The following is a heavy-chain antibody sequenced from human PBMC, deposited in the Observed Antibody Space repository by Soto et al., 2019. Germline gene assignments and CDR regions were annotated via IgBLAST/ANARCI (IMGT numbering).Heavy chain of an antibody. V-gene: IGHV3-7*02. D-gene: IGHD6-13*01. J-gene: IGHJ4*02. CDR2: IKQDENGK. Sequence: EVQLVESGGGLVQPGGSLRLSCEASGFTFSSRWMTWVSQGPGKGLEWVANIKQDENGKDYVDSVKGRFTISRDNAKYSLYLQMNSLRADDTAVYYCATHDGPAAAGLVLDFWGQGTLVTVSS. CDR3: ATHDGPAAAGLVLDF. CDR1: GFTFSSRW.